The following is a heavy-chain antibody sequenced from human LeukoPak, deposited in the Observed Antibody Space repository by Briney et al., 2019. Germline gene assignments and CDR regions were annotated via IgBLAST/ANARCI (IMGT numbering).Heavy chain of an antibody. CDR2: IYNSGST. V-gene: IGHV3-66*04. Sequence: GGSLRLSCAASGFTDGYNYMTWVRQAPGKGLEWVAAIYNSGSTYYADSVKGRFTISRDNSKNTMYLQMNSLKGEDTAVYYCARRSNPPGRIDHWGQGTLVTVSS. J-gene: IGHJ4*02. CDR1: GFTDGYNY. D-gene: IGHD1-14*01. CDR3: ARRSNPPGRIDH.